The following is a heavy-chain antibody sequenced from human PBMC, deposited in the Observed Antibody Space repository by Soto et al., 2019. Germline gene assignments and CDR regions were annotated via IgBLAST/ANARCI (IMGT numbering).Heavy chain of an antibody. J-gene: IGHJ6*02. CDR1: GYTFTGYY. CDR2: INPNSGGT. V-gene: IGHV1-2*02. D-gene: IGHD6-19*01. CDR3: AKGIPIIAVAGTRYYGMDV. Sequence: ASVKVSCKASGYTFTGYYMHWVRQAPGQGLEWMGWINPNSGGTNYAQKFQGRVTMTRDTSISTAYMELSRLRSDDTAVYYCAKGIPIIAVAGTRYYGMDVWGQGXTVTVSS.